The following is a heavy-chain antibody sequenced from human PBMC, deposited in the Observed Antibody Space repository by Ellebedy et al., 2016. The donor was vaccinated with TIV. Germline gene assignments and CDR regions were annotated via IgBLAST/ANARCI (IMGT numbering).Heavy chain of an antibody. J-gene: IGHJ4*02. CDR3: ARDSHYDYVWGSYHITPKFDY. D-gene: IGHD3-16*02. CDR1: GYTFTSYY. Sequence: ASVKVSCXASGYTFTSYYMHWVRQAPGQGLEWMGIINPSGGSTSYAQKFQGRVTMTTDTYTSTAYMELRSLRSDDTAVYYCARDSHYDYVWGSYHITPKFDYWGQGTLVTVSS. CDR2: INPSGGST. V-gene: IGHV1-46*01.